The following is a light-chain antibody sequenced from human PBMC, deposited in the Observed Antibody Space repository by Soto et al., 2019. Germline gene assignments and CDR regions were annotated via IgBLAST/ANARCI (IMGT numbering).Light chain of an antibody. J-gene: IGKJ1*01. CDR3: QQYNYWPT. CDR1: QSVSSN. CDR2: GAS. Sequence: VVTKSAATLSVSLGERATLSFWASQSVSSNLAWYQLYRGQPPRLLIYGASTRAAGIPARFSGSGSGTEFTLTISSQPSEDCAFYYCQQYNYWPTFGQGTKVDIK. V-gene: IGKV3-15*01.